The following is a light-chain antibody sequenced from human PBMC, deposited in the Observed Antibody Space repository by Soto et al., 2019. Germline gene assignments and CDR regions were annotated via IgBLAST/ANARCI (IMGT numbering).Light chain of an antibody. Sequence: DIQMTQSPSSLSASVGDRVTITCRASQGISIYLAWYQQKPGKVPKLLIYAASTLQSGVPSRFSGSGSGTDFTLTISRLQPEDVPTCYCQKYNSAPHTFGQGTKLAIK. J-gene: IGKJ2*01. CDR2: AAS. V-gene: IGKV1-27*01. CDR3: QKYNSAPHT. CDR1: QGISIY.